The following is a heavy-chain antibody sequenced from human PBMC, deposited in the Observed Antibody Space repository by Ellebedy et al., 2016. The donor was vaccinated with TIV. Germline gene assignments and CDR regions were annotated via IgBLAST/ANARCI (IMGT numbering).Heavy chain of an antibody. Sequence: MPGGSLRLSCTVSGGSISSSSYYWGWIRQPPGKGLEWIGSLYSSRSTYYNPSLKSRVTLSVAPSKNQFSLKLSSVTAADTAVYYCARHVVAAASPMTYDAFDIWGQGTMVTVSS. CDR1: GGSISSSSYY. J-gene: IGHJ3*02. CDR2: LYSSRST. D-gene: IGHD6-13*01. V-gene: IGHV4-39*01. CDR3: ARHVVAAASPMTYDAFDI.